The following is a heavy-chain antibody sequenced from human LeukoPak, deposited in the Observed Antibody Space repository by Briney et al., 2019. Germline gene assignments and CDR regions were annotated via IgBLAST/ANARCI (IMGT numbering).Heavy chain of an antibody. D-gene: IGHD1-26*01. CDR2: IGHAGDT. CDR1: GFAFSSYD. CDR3: AALGDSIY. V-gene: IGHV3-13*01. J-gene: IGHJ4*02. Sequence: GGSLRLSCAASGFAFSSYDMHWVRQVSGKGLEWVSAIGHAGDTYCADSVKGRFTISREDAKNYFFLQMNSLRAGDTAVYFCAALGDSIYWGQGTLVTVSS.